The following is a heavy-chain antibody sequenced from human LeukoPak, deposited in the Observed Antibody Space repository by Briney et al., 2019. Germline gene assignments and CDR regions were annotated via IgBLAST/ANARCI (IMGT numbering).Heavy chain of an antibody. D-gene: IGHD6-19*01. Sequence: AGGSLRLSCAASGFNLCSYAMRWVRQAPGKGLEWVSAISGSGGSTYYADSVKGRFTISRDNSKNTLYLQVNSLRAEDTAVYYCAKDRYSSGWYDFDYWGQGTLVTVSS. V-gene: IGHV3-23*01. J-gene: IGHJ4*02. CDR2: ISGSGGST. CDR3: AKDRYSSGWYDFDY. CDR1: GFNLCSYA.